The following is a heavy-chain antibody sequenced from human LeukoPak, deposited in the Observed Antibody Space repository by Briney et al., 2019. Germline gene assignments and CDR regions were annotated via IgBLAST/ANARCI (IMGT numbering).Heavy chain of an antibody. Sequence: SETLSLTCTVSGGSISNSDYYWDWIRQPPGKGLEWIGSINYRGSTYYNPSLESRVTMSVDTSKNQFSLKLSSVTAADTAVYYCARDRRYCSSTSCPNGMDVWGQGTTVTVSS. J-gene: IGHJ6*02. CDR1: GGSISNSDYY. D-gene: IGHD2-2*01. V-gene: IGHV4-39*07. CDR2: INYRGST. CDR3: ARDRRYCSSTSCPNGMDV.